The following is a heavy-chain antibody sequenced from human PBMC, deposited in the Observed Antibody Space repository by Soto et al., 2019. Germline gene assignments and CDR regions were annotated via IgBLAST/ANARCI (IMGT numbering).Heavy chain of an antibody. CDR2: INPSGGST. D-gene: IGHD3-22*01. CDR1: GYAFTSYY. CDR3: ARDQYYYDSSGYYSGYYFDY. Sequence: ASVKVSCKASGYAFTSYYMHWVRQAPGQGLEWMGIINPSGGSTSYAQKFQGRVTMTRDTSTSTVYMELSSLRSEDTAVYYCARDQYYYDSSGYYSGYYFDYWGQGTLVTVSS. V-gene: IGHV1-46*01. J-gene: IGHJ4*02.